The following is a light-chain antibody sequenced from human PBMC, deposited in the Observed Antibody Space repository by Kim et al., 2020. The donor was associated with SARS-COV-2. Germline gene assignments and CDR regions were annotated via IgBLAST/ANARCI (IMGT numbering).Light chain of an antibody. V-gene: IGKV1-39*01. CDR3: QQTYSLPLT. CDR1: QSITND. Sequence: ASVGDRVNVTCRADQSITNDLNWYQQKPGKVPNVLIYSASSLQGGVPSRFSGSGSGTDFTLTISSLQPEDFATYYCQQTYSLPLTFGGGTKVDIK. J-gene: IGKJ4*01. CDR2: SAS.